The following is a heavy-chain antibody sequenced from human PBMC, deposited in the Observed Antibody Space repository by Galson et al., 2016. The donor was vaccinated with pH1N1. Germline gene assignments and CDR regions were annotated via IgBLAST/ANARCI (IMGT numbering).Heavy chain of an antibody. CDR2: INWDDNK. D-gene: IGHD4-17*01. CDR3: ARINHGDYSNYFDY. J-gene: IGHJ4*02. V-gene: IGHV2-70*11. CDR1: GFSLSTSGMC. Sequence: PALVKPTQTLTLTCTFSGFSLSTSGMCVSWIRQPPGKALEWLARINWDDNKYYSTSPKTRLTISKDTSKNQVVLTVTNMDPVDTATYYCARINHGDYSNYFDYWGQGTLVTVSS.